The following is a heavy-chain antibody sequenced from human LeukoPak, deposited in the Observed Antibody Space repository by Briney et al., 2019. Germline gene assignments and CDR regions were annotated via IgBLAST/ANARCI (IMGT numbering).Heavy chain of an antibody. CDR2: IKQDGSEK. CDR3: ARDYEQLVTWAYGH. J-gene: IGHJ4*02. CDR1: GFTFSRYW. V-gene: IGHV3-7*05. Sequence: GGSLRLSCAASGFTFSRYWMTWVRQAPGKGLEWVANIKQDGSEKNYVDPVKGRFTISRDNAKNSLYLQMNSLRSEDTAVYYCARDYEQLVTWAYGHWGQGTLVTVSS. D-gene: IGHD6-6*01.